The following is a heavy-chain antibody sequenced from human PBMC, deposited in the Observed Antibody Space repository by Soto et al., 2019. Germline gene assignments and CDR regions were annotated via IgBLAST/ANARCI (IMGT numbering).Heavy chain of an antibody. D-gene: IGHD3-3*01. CDR3: ARRMTWSLWCFDL. Sequence: ASVKVSCKASGYTFKDYDINWVRRAPGQGLEWMGWMNPNSGNTAYARKFHDRITMTRSGSARTAFMELSSLTPEDTAVYYCARRMTWSLWCFDLWGSGTQVTVSS. J-gene: IGHJ2*01. CDR2: MNPNSGNT. CDR1: GYTFKDYD. V-gene: IGHV1-8*01.